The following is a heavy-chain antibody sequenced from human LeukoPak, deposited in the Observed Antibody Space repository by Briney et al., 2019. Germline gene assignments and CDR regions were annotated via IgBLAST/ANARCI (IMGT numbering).Heavy chain of an antibody. V-gene: IGHV1-2*02. Sequence: VASVKVSCKASGYTFTGYYMNWVRQAPGQGLEWMGWITPSDGANYAQKFQGRVTMTRDTSMSTAYMDLNRLTSDDTAVYFCARDRYGDGFAHFDYWGQGTLVTVSS. D-gene: IGHD5-24*01. CDR3: ARDRYGDGFAHFDY. J-gene: IGHJ4*02. CDR1: GYTFTGYY. CDR2: ITPSDGA.